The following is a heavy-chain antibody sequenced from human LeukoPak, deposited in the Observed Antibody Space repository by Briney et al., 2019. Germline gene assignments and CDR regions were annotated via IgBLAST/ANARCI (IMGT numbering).Heavy chain of an antibody. CDR2: IKRIIDGGTT. Sequence: GGSLRLSCAASGFTFSNTWMNWVRQAPGKGLEWVGRIKRIIDGGTTDYAAPVKGRFTISRDDSKNTLYLQMSSLKTDDTAVYYCTTIYGSGSPGSWGQGTLVTVSS. J-gene: IGHJ5*02. CDR1: GFTFSNTW. V-gene: IGHV3-15*01. CDR3: TTIYGSGSPGS. D-gene: IGHD3-10*01.